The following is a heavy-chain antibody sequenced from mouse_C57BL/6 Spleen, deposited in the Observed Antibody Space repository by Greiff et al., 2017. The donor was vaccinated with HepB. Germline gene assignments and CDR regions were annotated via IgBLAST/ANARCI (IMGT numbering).Heavy chain of an antibody. D-gene: IGHD4-1*01. CDR1: GFTFSSYA. CDR2: ISDGGSYT. Sequence: EVMLVESGGGLVKPGGSLKLSCAASGFTFSSYAMSWVRQTPEKRLEWVATISDGGSYTYYPDNVKGRFTISRDNAKNNLYLQMSHLKSEDTAMYYCAREGGTGAPFDYWGQGTTLTVSS. V-gene: IGHV5-4*01. J-gene: IGHJ2*01. CDR3: AREGGTGAPFDY.